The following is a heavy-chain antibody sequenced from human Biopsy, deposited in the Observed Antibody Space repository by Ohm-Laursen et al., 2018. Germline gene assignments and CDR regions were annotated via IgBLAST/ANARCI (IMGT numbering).Heavy chain of an antibody. CDR3: ARLFRLDDYWNDDPPDGFDV. CDR2: ISDTGTT. J-gene: IGHJ3*01. Sequence: SETLSLTCFVSGGSIGGSGDYWSWIRQPPGKGLEWIGYISDTGTTNYNPSLRGRVAMSVDTSKNQFSLQLTSVTAADTAMFFCARLFRLDDYWNDDPPDGFDVWGQGTMVTVSS. CDR1: GGSIGGSGDY. V-gene: IGHV4-61*08. D-gene: IGHD3-3*01.